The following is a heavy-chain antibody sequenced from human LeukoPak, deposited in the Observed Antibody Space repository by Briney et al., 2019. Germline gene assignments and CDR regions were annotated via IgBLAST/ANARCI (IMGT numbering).Heavy chain of an antibody. Sequence: SETLSLTCTVSGGSISSGTYYWSWVRQPAGKGLEWIGRIYMTESTNYNPSLKSRVTISVDTSKNQFSLHLNSVTAADTAEYYCARVVARYHDDSGYVLYYFDYWGQGTLVTVSS. J-gene: IGHJ4*02. CDR2: IYMTEST. CDR3: ARVVARYHDDSGYVLYYFDY. CDR1: GGSISSGTYY. D-gene: IGHD3-22*01. V-gene: IGHV4-61*02.